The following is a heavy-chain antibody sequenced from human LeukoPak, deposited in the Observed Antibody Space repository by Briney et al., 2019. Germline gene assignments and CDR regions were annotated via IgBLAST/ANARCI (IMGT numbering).Heavy chain of an antibody. Sequence: SETLSLTCTVSGGAISSYHWSWIRQPPGKGLEWIGHIYYSGTTNYNPSLKSRVTISVDTSKNQFSLKLSSVTAADTAVYYCARGPYSGVPVDYWGQGTLVTVSS. J-gene: IGHJ4*02. CDR2: IYYSGTT. CDR1: GGAISSYH. V-gene: IGHV4-59*01. CDR3: ARGPYSGVPVDY. D-gene: IGHD1-26*01.